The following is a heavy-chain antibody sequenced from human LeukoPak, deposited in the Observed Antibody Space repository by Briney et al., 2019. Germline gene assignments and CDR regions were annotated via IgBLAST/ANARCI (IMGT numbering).Heavy chain of an antibody. CDR3: ARDLYCSAGSCSS. Sequence: PGGSLRLSCAASGFTFSSYSMNWVRQAPGKGLEWVSSISSSSSYIYYADSVRGRFTVSRDNSRDTLYLQMNSLRAEDTAVYYCARDLYCSAGSCSSWGQGTLVTVSS. J-gene: IGHJ5*02. V-gene: IGHV3-21*01. CDR1: GFTFSSYS. D-gene: IGHD2-15*01. CDR2: ISSSSSYI.